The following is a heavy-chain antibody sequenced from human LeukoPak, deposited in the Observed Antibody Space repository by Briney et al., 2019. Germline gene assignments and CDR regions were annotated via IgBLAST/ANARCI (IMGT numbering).Heavy chain of an antibody. V-gene: IGHV3-11*01. CDR3: ARVFRISVGATLVDY. Sequence: GGSLRLSCAASGFLFSDFYMTWIRQAPGKGLEWVSYISDSGTTIYYADSVKGRFTISRDNAKNSLYLQMNSLRAEDTAVYYCARVFRISVGATLVDYWGQGTLVTVSS. D-gene: IGHD1-26*01. J-gene: IGHJ4*02. CDR2: ISDSGTTI. CDR1: GFLFSDFY.